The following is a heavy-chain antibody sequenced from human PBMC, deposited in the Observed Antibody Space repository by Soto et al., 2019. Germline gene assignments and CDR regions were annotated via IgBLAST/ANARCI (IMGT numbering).Heavy chain of an antibody. D-gene: IGHD5-18*01. CDR2: INHSGST. V-gene: IGHV4-34*01. Sequence: QVQLQQWGAGLLKPSETLSLTCAFYGGSFSGYYWSWIRQPPGKGLEWIVEINHSGSTNYNSFRKNRDTKSVDTSKNQLYLKLSSGTAADTSVYYWERGRGYSIKGYFDYWRQGTLVTVSS. CDR3: ERGRGYSIKGYFDY. J-gene: IGHJ4*02. CDR1: GGSFSGYY.